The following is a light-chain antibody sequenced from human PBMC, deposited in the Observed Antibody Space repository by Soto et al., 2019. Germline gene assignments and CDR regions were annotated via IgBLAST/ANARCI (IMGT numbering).Light chain of an antibody. CDR2: AAS. CDR1: QGIYNY. CDR3: QKYSSVPFT. V-gene: IGKV1-27*01. Sequence: DIQMTQSPSSLSASVGDTVSITCRASQGIYNYLAWYQKKPGKPPKPLISAASTLHAGVPSRFRGSGSGTDFTLTISSLQPEDVATYYCQKYSSVPFTFGPGTTVDIK. J-gene: IGKJ3*01.